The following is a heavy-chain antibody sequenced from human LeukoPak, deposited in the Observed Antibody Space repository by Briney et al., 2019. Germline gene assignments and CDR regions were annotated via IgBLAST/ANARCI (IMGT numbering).Heavy chain of an antibody. CDR1: GFTFTTHW. V-gene: IGHV3-7*01. CDR3: TRGRSRGDY. Sequence: GGSLRLSCAASGFTFTTHWMSWVRQAPGKGLEWVANIKQDGSDKHYLESVKGRFTISRDNAKNSLYLQMNSLRAEDTAVYYCTRGRSRGDYWGQGTLVTVSS. CDR2: IKQDGSDK. J-gene: IGHJ4*02. D-gene: IGHD1-26*01.